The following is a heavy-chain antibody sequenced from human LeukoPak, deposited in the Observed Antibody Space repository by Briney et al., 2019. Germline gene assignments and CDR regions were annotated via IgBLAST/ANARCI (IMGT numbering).Heavy chain of an antibody. CDR2: ISRSGTTI. CDR1: GFTFSSYS. V-gene: IGHV3-48*01. D-gene: IGHD6-13*01. Sequence: PGGSLRLSCARSGFTFSSYSMNWVRQAPGKGLEWVSYISRSGTTISYADSVEGRFTISRDSTRNSLYLQMNSLRVEDTAIYYCARDLKGYSSSGGVDFWGQGTLVTVSS. J-gene: IGHJ4*02. CDR3: ARDLKGYSSSGGVDF.